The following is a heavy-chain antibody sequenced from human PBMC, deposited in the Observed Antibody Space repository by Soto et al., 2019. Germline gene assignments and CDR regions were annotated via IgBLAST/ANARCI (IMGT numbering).Heavy chain of an antibody. J-gene: IGHJ4*02. D-gene: IGHD6-13*01. CDR1: GGSISSYY. CDR3: ASESGSSWMGGYFDY. V-gene: IGHV4-59*01. CDR2: IYYSGST. Sequence: PSETLSLTCTVSGGSISSYYWSWIRQPPGKGLEWIGYIYYSGSTNYNPSLKSRVTISVDTSKNQFSLKLSSVTAADTAVYYCASESGSSWMGGYFDYWGQGTLVTVSS.